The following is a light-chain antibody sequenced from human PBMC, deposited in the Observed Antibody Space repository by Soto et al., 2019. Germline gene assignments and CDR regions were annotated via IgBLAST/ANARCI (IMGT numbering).Light chain of an antibody. CDR3: QQCRNWPLT. J-gene: IGKJ4*01. CDR2: DAS. Sequence: EIVMTQSPATLSASPGEGATLSCKAVQNVYNNLAWYQQRPGQPPRLLLYDASTRATGISARFSGSGYGTEFTLTISSLQSEDFAVYFCQQCRNWPLTFGGGTKVEIK. V-gene: IGKV3-15*01. CDR1: QNVYNN.